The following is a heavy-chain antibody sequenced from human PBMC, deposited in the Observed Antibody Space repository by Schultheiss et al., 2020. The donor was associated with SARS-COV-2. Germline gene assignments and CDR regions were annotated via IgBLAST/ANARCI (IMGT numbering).Heavy chain of an antibody. V-gene: IGHV4-39*07. CDR2: IYYSGST. D-gene: IGHD4-17*01. Sequence: SETLSLTCTVSGGSISSGGYYWGWIRQPPGKGLEWIGSIYYSGSTYYNPSLKSRVTISVDTSKNQFSLKLSSVTAADTAVYYCARATNGDPYYYYYYMDVWGKGTTVTVSS. CDR1: GGSISSGGYY. CDR3: ARATNGDPYYYYYYMDV. J-gene: IGHJ6*03.